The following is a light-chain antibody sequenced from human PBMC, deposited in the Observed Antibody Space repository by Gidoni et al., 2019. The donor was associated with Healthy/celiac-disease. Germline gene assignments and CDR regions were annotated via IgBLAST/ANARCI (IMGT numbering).Light chain of an antibody. J-gene: IGKJ5*01. Sequence: DIVMTQSPDSLAVSLGERATINCKSSKSVLYSSDNKNYLAWYQQKPGQPPKLLIYWASTRESGVPDRIVGSGSGTYFSLTISSLLAEDVAVYYCQQYYSTPITFGQGTRLEIK. CDR1: KSVLYSSDNKNY. CDR3: QQYYSTPIT. CDR2: WAS. V-gene: IGKV4-1*01.